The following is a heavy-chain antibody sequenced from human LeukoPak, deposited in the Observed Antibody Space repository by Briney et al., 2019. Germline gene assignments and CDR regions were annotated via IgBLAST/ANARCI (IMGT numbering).Heavy chain of an antibody. CDR1: GFTFSDYA. D-gene: IGHD1-14*01. J-gene: IGHJ4*02. CDR3: AKLHNLNCDY. CDR2: ISGSGGST. Sequence: PGGSLRLSCAASGFTFSDYAMSWVRQAPGKGLEWVSTISGSGGSTYYADSVKGRFTISRDSSKNTLYLQMNNLRPEDTAVYYCAKLHNLNCDYWGLGTLVTVSS. V-gene: IGHV3-23*01.